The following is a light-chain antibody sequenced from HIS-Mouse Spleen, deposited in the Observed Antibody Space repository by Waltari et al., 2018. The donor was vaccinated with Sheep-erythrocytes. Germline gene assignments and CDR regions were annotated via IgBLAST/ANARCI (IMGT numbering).Light chain of an antibody. Sequence: DIVMTQSPLSLPVTPGEPASISCRSSHSLLHSNGYNYLVWYLQKSGQSPQLLIYLGSNRASRVPDRFSGSGSGTDFTLKISRVEAEDVGVYYCMQALQTPIFTFGPGTKVDIK. V-gene: IGKV2-28*01. CDR3: MQALQTPIFT. CDR2: LGS. J-gene: IGKJ3*01. CDR1: HSLLHSNGYNY.